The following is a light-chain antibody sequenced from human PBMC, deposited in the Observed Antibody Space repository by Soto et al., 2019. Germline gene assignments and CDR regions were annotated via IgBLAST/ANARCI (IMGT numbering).Light chain of an antibody. CDR2: GAS. V-gene: IGKV3-15*01. CDR3: QQHNNRHAHT. Sequence: EIEMTQSPATLSASLGERVTLTCRASQSVSNYLAWYQQKPGQAPKLLIYGASTRETGIPARFSGSGSGTEFTLTISSLQSEDYAVYYCQQHNNRHAHTFGGGTKVEIK. CDR1: QSVSNY. J-gene: IGKJ4*01.